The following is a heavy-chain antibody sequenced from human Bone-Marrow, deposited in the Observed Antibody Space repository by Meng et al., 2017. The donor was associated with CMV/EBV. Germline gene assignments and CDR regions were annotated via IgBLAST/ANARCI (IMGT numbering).Heavy chain of an antibody. V-gene: IGHV3-30*02. CDR3: ATLDDIVVVPAAKRLLSPQRFFDY. CDR1: GFTFSSYG. CDR2: IRYDGSNK. J-gene: IGHJ4*02. D-gene: IGHD2-2*01. Sequence: GESLKISCAASGFTFSSYGMHWVRQAPGKGLEWVAFIRYDGSNKYYADSVKGRFTISRDNSKNTLYLQMNSLRAEDTAVYYCATLDDIVVVPAAKRLLSPQRFFDYWGQGTRVTVYS.